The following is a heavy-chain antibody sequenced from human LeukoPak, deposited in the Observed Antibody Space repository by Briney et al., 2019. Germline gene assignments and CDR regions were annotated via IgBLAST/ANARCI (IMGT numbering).Heavy chain of an antibody. J-gene: IGHJ5*02. D-gene: IGHD6-6*01. V-gene: IGHV4-31*03. CDR1: GGSVSSGGYY. CDR2: IYYSGST. CDR3: ARGEVSGIAARPCWFDP. Sequence: PSETLSLTCTVSGGSVSSGGYYWSWIRQHPGKGLEWIGYIYYSGSTYYNPSLKSRVTISVDTSKNQFSLKLSSVTAADTAVYYCARGEVSGIAARPCWFDPWGQGTLVTVSS.